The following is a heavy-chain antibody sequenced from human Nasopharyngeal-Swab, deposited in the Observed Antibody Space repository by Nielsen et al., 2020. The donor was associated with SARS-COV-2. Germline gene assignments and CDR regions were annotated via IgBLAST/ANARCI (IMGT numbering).Heavy chain of an antibody. CDR3: TRLDVAAAGTPDHY. V-gene: IGHV3-73*01. D-gene: IGHD6-13*01. Sequence: GESLKISFAASGFTFSGSAMHWVRQASGKGLEWVGRIRSKANSYATAYAASVKGRFTISRDDSKNTAYLQMNSLKTEDTAVYYCTRLDVAAAGTPDHYWGQGTLVTVSS. CDR1: GFTFSGSA. J-gene: IGHJ4*02. CDR2: IRSKANSYAT.